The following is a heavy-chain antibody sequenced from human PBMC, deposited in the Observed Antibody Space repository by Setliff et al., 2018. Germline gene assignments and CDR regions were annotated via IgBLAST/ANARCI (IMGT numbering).Heavy chain of an antibody. J-gene: IGHJ6*03. D-gene: IGHD3-3*01. CDR3: ARMSGFQYMDV. CDR1: GDSISSRRNY. CDR2: IYTSWST. Sequence: SETLSLTCTVSGDSISSRRNYWGWFRQPAGKELEWIGQIYTSWSTNYNPSPKSRVTISLDTSKNQFSLSLSSVTAADTAVYYCARMSGFQYMDVWGKGTTVTVSS. V-gene: IGHV4-61*09.